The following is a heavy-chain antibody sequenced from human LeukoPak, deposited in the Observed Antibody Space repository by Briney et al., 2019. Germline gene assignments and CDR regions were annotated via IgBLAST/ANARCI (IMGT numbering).Heavy chain of an antibody. D-gene: IGHD2-2*01. V-gene: IGHV1-8*01. CDR3: ARGSCSSTSCQPLGMDV. CDR2: MNPNSGNT. CDR1: GYTFTSYD. Sequence: ASVKVSCKASGYTFTSYDINWVRQATGQGLEWMGWMNPNSGNTGYAQKFQGRVTMTRNTSISTAYMELSSLRAEDTAVYYCARGSCSSTSCQPLGMDVWGQGTTVTVSS. J-gene: IGHJ6*02.